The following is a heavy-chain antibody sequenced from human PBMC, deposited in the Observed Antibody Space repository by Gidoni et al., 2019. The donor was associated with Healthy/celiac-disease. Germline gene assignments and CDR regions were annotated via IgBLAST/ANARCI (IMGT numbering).Heavy chain of an antibody. CDR1: GFTFSSYG. J-gene: IGHJ4*02. V-gene: IGHV3-30*18. CDR3: AKDDGCTGGVCYTGFDY. CDR2: ISYDGSNK. Sequence: QVPLVESGGGVVQHGRSLGLSCAASGFTFSSYGMHLVRQAPGQGLEWVAVISYDGSNKYYADSVKGRFTISRDNSKNTLYLQMNSLRVEDTAWYYCAKDDGCTGGVCYTGFDYWGQGTLVTVS. D-gene: IGHD2-8*02.